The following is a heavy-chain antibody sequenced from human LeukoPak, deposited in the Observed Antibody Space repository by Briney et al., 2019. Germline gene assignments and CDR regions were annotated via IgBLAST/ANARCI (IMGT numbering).Heavy chain of an antibody. D-gene: IGHD3-22*01. Sequence: SETLSLTCTVSSGSISSYYWSWIRQPPGKGLVWIGFFYYTGSTNYNPSLKSRVTISVDTSKNQFPLKLSSVTAADTAVYYCARVLPNYYDSSGYYYISYYFDYWGQGTLVTVSS. CDR3: ARVLPNYYDSSGYYYISYYFDY. V-gene: IGHV4-59*01. CDR2: FYYTGST. CDR1: SGSISSYY. J-gene: IGHJ4*02.